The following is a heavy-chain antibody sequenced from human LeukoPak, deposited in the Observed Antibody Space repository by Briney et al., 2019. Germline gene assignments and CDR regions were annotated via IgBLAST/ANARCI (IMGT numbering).Heavy chain of an antibody. Sequence: GESPKISRKGSGYSFTSYWISWVRQMPGEGLEGMGRIDSSDSYTNYSPSFQGHVTISADKSISTAYLQWSSLKASDTAMYYCASSTYYYGSGSYYRDYYYYYGMDFWGKGTTVTVSS. D-gene: IGHD3-10*01. V-gene: IGHV5-10-1*01. J-gene: IGHJ6*04. CDR3: ASSTYYYGSGSYYRDYYYYYGMDF. CDR1: GYSFTSYW. CDR2: IDSSDSYT.